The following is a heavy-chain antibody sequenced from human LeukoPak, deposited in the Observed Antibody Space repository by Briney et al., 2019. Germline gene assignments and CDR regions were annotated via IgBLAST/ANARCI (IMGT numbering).Heavy chain of an antibody. Sequence: GGSLRLSCAASGFIFSGSAIHWVRQASGKGLEWVGRIGGKPNTYATVYAASVKGRFTISRDDSKNTTYLQINSLKTEDTAVYYCTRLWHYYDSSGYYCSDHWGQGTLVTVSS. V-gene: IGHV3-73*01. CDR3: TRLWHYYDSSGYYCSDH. D-gene: IGHD3-22*01. J-gene: IGHJ5*02. CDR1: GFIFSGSA. CDR2: IGGKPNTYAT.